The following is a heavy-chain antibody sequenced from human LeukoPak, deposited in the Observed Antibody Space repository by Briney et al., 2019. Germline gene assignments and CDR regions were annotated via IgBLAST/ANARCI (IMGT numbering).Heavy chain of an antibody. V-gene: IGHV3-53*01. CDR3: ARATTARTRFDY. CDR2: IYSGGST. J-gene: IGHJ4*02. CDR1: GFTVSSNY. Sequence: GGSLRLSCAASGFTVSSNYMSWVRQAPGKGLEWVSVIYSGGSTYYADSVKGRFTISRDNSKNTLYLQMNSLRDEDTAVYFCARATTARTRFDYWGQGTLVTVSS. D-gene: IGHD4-17*01.